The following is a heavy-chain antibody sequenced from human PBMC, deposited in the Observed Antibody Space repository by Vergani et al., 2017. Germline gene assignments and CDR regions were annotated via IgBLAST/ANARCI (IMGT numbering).Heavy chain of an antibody. J-gene: IGHJ4*02. Sequence: EVQLVESGGGLVQPGRSLRLSCAASGFTFDDYAMHWVRQAPGKGLEWVSGISWNSGSIGYADSVKGRFTISRDNAKNSLYLQMNSLRAEDTALYYCARDLRRWVKDFDYWGQGTLVTVSS. CDR2: ISWNSGSI. CDR1: GFTFDDYA. V-gene: IGHV3-9*01. CDR3: ARDLRRWVKDFDY. D-gene: IGHD4-23*01.